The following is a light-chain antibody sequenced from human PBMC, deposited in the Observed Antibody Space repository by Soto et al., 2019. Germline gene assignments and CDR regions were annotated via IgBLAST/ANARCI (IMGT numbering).Light chain of an antibody. CDR2: VAS. CDR3: QQYNNWPFT. J-gene: IGKJ4*01. V-gene: IGKV3-15*01. CDR1: QSVSSN. Sequence: EIVMTQSPATLSVSPGERATLSCRASQSVSSNLAWYQQQPGQAPRLLIYVASTRATGIPARFSGSGSGTQFTRTVSSLQAEAFAVYYCQQYNNWPFTFGGGTKVEIK.